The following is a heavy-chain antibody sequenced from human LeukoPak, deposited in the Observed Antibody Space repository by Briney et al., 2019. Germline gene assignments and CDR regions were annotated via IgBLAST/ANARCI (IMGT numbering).Heavy chain of an antibody. V-gene: IGHV5-51*01. CDR3: ARKNRTPLRNNWLES. D-gene: IGHD1-1*01. CDR1: GYSFTSYW. J-gene: IGHJ5*01. CDR2: INPGDSNT. Sequence: GESLKISCKGSGYSFTSYWIGWVRQMPGKGLEWMGIINPGDSNTKYSPSVQGQVTISVDKSIGTAYLQWNSLKASDTAIYYCARKNRTPLRNNWLESWGQGTLVTVSS.